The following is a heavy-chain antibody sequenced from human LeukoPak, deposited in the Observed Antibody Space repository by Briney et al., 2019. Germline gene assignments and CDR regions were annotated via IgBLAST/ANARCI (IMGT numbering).Heavy chain of an antibody. CDR1: GFTFSNYA. D-gene: IGHD3-22*01. V-gene: IGHV3-23*03. CDR2: IYSGGTT. J-gene: IGHJ4*02. Sequence: SGGSLRLSCAASGFTFSNYAMSWVRQAPGKGLEWVSLIYSGGTTYYADSVKGRFTISRDNSKNTLYLQMNSLRAEDTAVYYCAKDESGLYFDYWGQGTLVTVSS. CDR3: AKDESGLYFDY.